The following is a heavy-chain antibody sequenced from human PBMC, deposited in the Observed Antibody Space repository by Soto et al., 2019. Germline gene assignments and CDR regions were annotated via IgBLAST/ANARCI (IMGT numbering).Heavy chain of an antibody. J-gene: IGHJ3*02. V-gene: IGHV5-51*01. CDR2: IYPGDSDT. D-gene: IGHD3-3*01. CDR3: ASPVLRFLGGSFDI. CDR1: GYSFTSYW. Sequence: PGDSMKISCKGSGYSFTSYWIGWVRQMPGKGLEWMGIIYPGDSDTRYSPSFQGQVTISADKSISTAYLQWSSLKASDTAMYYCASPVLRFLGGSFDICGQGTMVIVSS.